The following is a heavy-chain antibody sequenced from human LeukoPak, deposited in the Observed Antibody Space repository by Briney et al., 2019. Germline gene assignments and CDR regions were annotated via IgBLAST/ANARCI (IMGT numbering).Heavy chain of an antibody. CDR3: ARSSGRSPNRDYMDV. V-gene: IGHV1-2*02. D-gene: IGHD1-14*01. J-gene: IGHJ6*03. CDR1: GYTFTGYY. CDR2: INPNSGGT. Sequence: ASVKVSCKASGYTFTGYYIHWVRQAPGHGLEWMGWINPNSGGTNYAQKFQGRVTMTRDTSTSTVYMELSSLRSEDTAVYYCARSSGRSPNRDYMDVWGKGTTVTISS.